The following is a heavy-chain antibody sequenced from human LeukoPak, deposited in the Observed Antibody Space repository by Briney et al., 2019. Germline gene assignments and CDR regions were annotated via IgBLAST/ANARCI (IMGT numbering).Heavy chain of an antibody. Sequence: ASVKVSCKASGYTFTSYGISWVRQAPGQGLEWMGWISAYNGNTNYAQKLQGRVTVTTDTSTSTAYMELRSLRSDDTAVYYCARDPRDIVEVPAVINFDYWGQGTLVTVSS. CDR1: GYTFTSYG. J-gene: IGHJ4*02. D-gene: IGHD2-2*01. V-gene: IGHV1-18*04. CDR2: ISAYNGNT. CDR3: ARDPRDIVEVPAVINFDY.